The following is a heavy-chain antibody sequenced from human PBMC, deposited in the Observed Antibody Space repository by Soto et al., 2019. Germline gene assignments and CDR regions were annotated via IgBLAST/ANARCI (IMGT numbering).Heavy chain of an antibody. CDR2: IRTNGQGI. V-gene: IGHV3-23*01. CDR1: GFTVTSNG. J-gene: IGHJ4*02. D-gene: IGHD4-4*01. CDR3: AKDRQYPRDYFHY. Sequence: EVKLLESGGGLVQPGGSLRLSCGVSGFTVTSNGVSWVRQAPGKGLEWVSDIRTNGQGIWYADSVKGRCTISRDISRNTVFLQMDSLRAEDTAVYYCAKDRQYPRDYFHYCGQGTLVTVSS.